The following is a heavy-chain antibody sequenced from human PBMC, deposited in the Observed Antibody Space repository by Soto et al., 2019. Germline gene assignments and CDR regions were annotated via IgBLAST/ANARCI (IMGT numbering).Heavy chain of an antibody. CDR2: SSAYSGKT. Sequence: QVQLVQSGAEVKKPGASVKVSCKASDYTFTSYDISWVRQAPGPGLEWMGWSSAYSGKTNYAQKFQGRVTMTTDTSTRPASMEPRSLGSDDAAVYYCAREDQTEYYLNYWGRGTRVTVSS. J-gene: IGHJ4*02. D-gene: IGHD2-2*01. V-gene: IGHV1-18*01. CDR1: DYTFTSYD. CDR3: AREDQTEYYLNY.